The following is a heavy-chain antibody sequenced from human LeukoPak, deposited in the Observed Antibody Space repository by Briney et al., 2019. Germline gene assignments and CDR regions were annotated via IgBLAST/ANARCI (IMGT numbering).Heavy chain of an antibody. CDR3: ARDQVAAAGTPLYFDY. CDR1: GGTFSSYA. J-gene: IGHJ4*02. CDR2: FIPIFSTA. D-gene: IGHD6-13*01. V-gene: IGHV1-69*13. Sequence: SVKLSCKASGGTFSSYAISWGRQPPGQGLEWKGVFIPIFSTANYAQKFQGRVTITADESTSTAYMELSSLRSEDTDVYYCARDQVAAAGTPLYFDYWGQGTLVTVSS.